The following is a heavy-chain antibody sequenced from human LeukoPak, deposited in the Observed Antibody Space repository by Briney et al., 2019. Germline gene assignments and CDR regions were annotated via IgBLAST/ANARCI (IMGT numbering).Heavy chain of an antibody. Sequence: GGSLRLSCAASGFTFSSYWMSWVRQAPGKGLEWVAVIWYDGSNKYYADSVKGRFTISRDNSKNTLYLQMNSLRAEDTAVYYCARDLGESYYFDYWGQGTLVTVSS. V-gene: IGHV3-33*08. D-gene: IGHD1-26*01. J-gene: IGHJ4*02. CDR1: GFTFSSYW. CDR3: ARDLGESYYFDY. CDR2: IWYDGSNK.